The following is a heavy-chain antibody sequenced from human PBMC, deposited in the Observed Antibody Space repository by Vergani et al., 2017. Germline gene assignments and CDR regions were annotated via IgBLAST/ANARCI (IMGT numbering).Heavy chain of an antibody. J-gene: IGHJ4*02. V-gene: IGHV4-34*01. CDR1: GGSFSGYY. CDR2: INHSGST. CDR3: ARDKYYYDSSGYTD. D-gene: IGHD3-22*01. Sequence: QVQLQQWGAGLLKPSETLSLTCAVYGGSFSGYYWSWIRQPPGKGLEWIGEINHSGSTNYNPSLKSRVTISVDTSKNQFSLKLSSVTAADTAVYYCARDKYYYDSSGYTDWGQGTLVTVSS.